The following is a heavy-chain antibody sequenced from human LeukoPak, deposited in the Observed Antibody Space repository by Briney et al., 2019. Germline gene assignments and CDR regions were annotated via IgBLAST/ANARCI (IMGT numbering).Heavy chain of an antibody. CDR2: IYHSGST. CDR1: GYSISSGYY. CDR3: ARVGYYDSSGYCYY. Sequence: SETLSLTCTVSGYSISSGYYWGWIRQPPGKGLEWIGSIYHSGSTYYNPSLKSRVTISVDTSKNQFSLKLSSVTAADTAVYYCARVGYYDSSGYCYYWGQGTLVTVSS. D-gene: IGHD3-22*01. J-gene: IGHJ4*02. V-gene: IGHV4-38-2*02.